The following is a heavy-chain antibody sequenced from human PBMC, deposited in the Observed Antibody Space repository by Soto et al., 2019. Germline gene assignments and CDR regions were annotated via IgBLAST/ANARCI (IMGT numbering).Heavy chain of an antibody. J-gene: IGHJ5*02. CDR2: IYWDDDK. Sequence: QITLKESGPTLVKRTQTLTLTCTFSGFSLTTRGVGVGWIRQPPGKALECLALIYWDDDKRYSPSLQSRLSITKDTSKNQVVLTMTNVDPVDTATYYCAHIPNYYQYDWFDPWGQGTLVSVSS. D-gene: IGHD3-16*01. CDR1: GFSLTTRGVG. CDR3: AHIPNYYQYDWFDP. V-gene: IGHV2-5*02.